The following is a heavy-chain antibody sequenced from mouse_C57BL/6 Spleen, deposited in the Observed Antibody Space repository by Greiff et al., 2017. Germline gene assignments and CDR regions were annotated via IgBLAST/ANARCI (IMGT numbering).Heavy chain of an antibody. CDR1: GYTFTSYW. V-gene: IGHV1-69*01. Sequence: VQLQQSGAELVMPGASVKLSCKASGYTFTSYWMHWVKQRPGQGLEWIGEIDPSDSYTNYNQKFKGKSTLTVDKSSSTAYMQLSSLTSEDSAVYYCASAYYSNYAFDYWGQGTTLTVSS. CDR2: IDPSDSYT. J-gene: IGHJ2*01. CDR3: ASAYYSNYAFDY. D-gene: IGHD2-5*01.